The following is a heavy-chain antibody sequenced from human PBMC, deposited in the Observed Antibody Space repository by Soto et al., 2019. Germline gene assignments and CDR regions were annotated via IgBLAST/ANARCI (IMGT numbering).Heavy chain of an antibody. Sequence: GGSLRLSCAASGFTFSSYGMHWVRQAPGKGLEWVAVISYDGSNKYYADSVKGRFTISRDNSKNTLYLQMNSLRAEDTAVYYCEKGSYYDSSGFDYGGRGPLVTVS. CDR2: ISYDGSNK. J-gene: IGHJ4*02. CDR3: EKGSYYDSSGFDY. D-gene: IGHD3-22*01. CDR1: GFTFSSYG. V-gene: IGHV3-30*18.